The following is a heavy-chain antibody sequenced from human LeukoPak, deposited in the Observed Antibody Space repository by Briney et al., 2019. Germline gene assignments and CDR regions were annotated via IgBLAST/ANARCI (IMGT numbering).Heavy chain of an antibody. Sequence: ASVKVSCKASGYTFTGYYMHWVRQAPGQGLEWMGWINPNSGGTNYAQKFQGRVTMTRDTSISIAYMELSRLRSDDTAVYYCARDRSYDFWSGYFDYWGQGTLVTVSS. CDR1: GYTFTGYY. CDR2: INPNSGGT. CDR3: ARDRSYDFWSGYFDY. V-gene: IGHV1-2*02. J-gene: IGHJ4*02. D-gene: IGHD3-3*01.